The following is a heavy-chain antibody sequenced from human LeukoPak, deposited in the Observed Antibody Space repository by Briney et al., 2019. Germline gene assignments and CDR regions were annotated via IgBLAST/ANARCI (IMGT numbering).Heavy chain of an antibody. CDR3: ATGGGSSWQFNWFDP. CDR1: GGTFSSYA. V-gene: IGHV1-69*05. J-gene: IGHJ5*02. D-gene: IGHD6-13*01. CDR2: IIPIFGTA. Sequence: SVKVSCKASGGTFSSYAISWVRQAPGQGLEWMGGIIPIFGTANYAQKFQGRVTITTDEPTSTAYMELSSLRSEDTAVYYCATGGGSSWQFNWFDPWGQGTLVTVSS.